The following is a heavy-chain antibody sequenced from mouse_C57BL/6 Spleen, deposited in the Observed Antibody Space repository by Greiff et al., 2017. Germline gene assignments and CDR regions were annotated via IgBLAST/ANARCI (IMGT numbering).Heavy chain of an antibody. CDR1: GFTFSSYA. D-gene: IGHD1-1*01. CDR2: ISDGGSYT. CDR3: ARDSYAYFAY. Sequence: EVNVVESGGGLVKPGGSLKLSCAASGFTFSSYAMSWVRQTPEKSLEWVATISDGGSYTYYPDNVKGRFTISRDNAKNNLYLQMSHLKSEDTAMYYCARDSYAYFAYWGQGTTLTVSS. J-gene: IGHJ2*01. V-gene: IGHV5-4*01.